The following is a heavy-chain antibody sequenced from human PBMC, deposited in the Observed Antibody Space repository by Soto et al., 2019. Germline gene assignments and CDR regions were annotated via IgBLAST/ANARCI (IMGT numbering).Heavy chain of an antibody. D-gene: IGHD2-21*01. CDR3: ANEPMTRLFRFDY. J-gene: IGHJ4*02. CDR2: ISYDGSNK. CDR1: GFTFSSYG. Sequence: PGGSLRLSCAASGFTFSSYGMHWVRQAPGKGLEWVAVISYDGSNKYYADSVKGRFTISRDNSKNTLYLQMNSLRAEDTAVYYCANEPMTRLFRFDYWGQGNLVTVSS. V-gene: IGHV3-30*18.